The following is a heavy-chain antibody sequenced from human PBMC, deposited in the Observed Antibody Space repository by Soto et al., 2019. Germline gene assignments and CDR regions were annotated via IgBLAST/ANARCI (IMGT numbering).Heavy chain of an antibody. CDR3: GRQGGDGYYIDY. CDR1: GYAFTNYW. CDR2: IDPSDSYT. V-gene: IGHV5-10-1*01. Sequence: PGESLKISCEGSGYAFTNYWINWVRQMPGKGLEWMGRIDPSDSYTNYSPSFQGHVTFLVDKSISTTYVQWSSLKASDTAVYYCGRQGGDGYYIDYWGQGTLVTVSS. J-gene: IGHJ4*02. D-gene: IGHD1-26*01.